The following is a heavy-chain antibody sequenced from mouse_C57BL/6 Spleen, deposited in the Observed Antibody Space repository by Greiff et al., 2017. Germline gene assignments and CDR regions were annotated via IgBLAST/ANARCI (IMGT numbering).Heavy chain of an antibody. Sequence: QVQLKQSGAELVKPGASVKISCKASGYAFSSYWMNWVKQRPGKGLEWIGQIYPGDGDTNYNGKFKGKATLTADKSSSTAYMQLSSLTSEDSAVYFCARTPLYDSLFAYWGQGTLVTVSA. V-gene: IGHV1-80*01. CDR2: IYPGDGDT. CDR3: ARTPLYDSLFAY. D-gene: IGHD2-4*01. CDR1: GYAFSSYW. J-gene: IGHJ3*01.